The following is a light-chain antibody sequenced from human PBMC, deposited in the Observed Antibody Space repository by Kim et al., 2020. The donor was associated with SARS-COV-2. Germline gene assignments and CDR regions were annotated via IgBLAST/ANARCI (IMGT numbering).Light chain of an antibody. Sequence: VAPGQIASITCSGDKLGDKYTCWYQQKPGQSPVLVIYQDIKRPPGIPERFSGSYSGNTATLTISGTQAMDEADYYRQAWDSSTVVFGGGTQLTVL. CDR2: QDI. CDR1: KLGDKY. V-gene: IGLV3-1*01. CDR3: QAWDSSTVV. J-gene: IGLJ2*01.